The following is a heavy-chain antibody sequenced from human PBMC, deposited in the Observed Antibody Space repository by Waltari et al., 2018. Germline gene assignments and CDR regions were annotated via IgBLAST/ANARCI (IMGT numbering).Heavy chain of an antibody. Sequence: QVQLQQWGAGLLKPSETLSLTCAVYGGSFSGYYWSWIRQPPGKGLGWIGEINHSGSTNYSPSLKSRVTISVDTSKNQVSLKLSSVTAADTAVYYCARVRKRRDGYNKLGRGYYFDYWGQGTLVTVSS. D-gene: IGHD5-12*01. J-gene: IGHJ4*02. V-gene: IGHV4-34*01. CDR1: GGSFSGYY. CDR3: ARVRKRRDGYNKLGRGYYFDY. CDR2: INHSGST.